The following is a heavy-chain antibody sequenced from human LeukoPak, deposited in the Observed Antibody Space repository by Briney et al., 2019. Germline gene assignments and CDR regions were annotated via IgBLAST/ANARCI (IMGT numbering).Heavy chain of an antibody. Sequence: GGSLRLSCAASGFTFSSYAMSWVRQAPGKGLEWVSVIYSGGSTYYADSVKGRFTTSRDNSKNTLYLQMNSLRAEDTAVYYCARERLYCSGGSCYSSAFDYWGQGTLVTVSS. D-gene: IGHD2-15*01. CDR2: IYSGGST. V-gene: IGHV3-66*01. CDR3: ARERLYCSGGSCYSSAFDY. J-gene: IGHJ4*02. CDR1: GFTFSSYA.